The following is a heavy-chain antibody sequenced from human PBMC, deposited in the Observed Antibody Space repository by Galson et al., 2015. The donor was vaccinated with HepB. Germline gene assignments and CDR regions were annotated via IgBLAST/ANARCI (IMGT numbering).Heavy chain of an antibody. CDR1: GFTFSSYA. CDR2: ISGSGGST. V-gene: IGHV3-23*01. CDR3: AKDASAGIAAAGAFDY. J-gene: IGHJ4*02. Sequence: SLRLSCAASGFTFSSYAMSWVRQAPGKGLEWVSAISGSGGSTYYADSVKGRFTISRDNSKNTLYLQMNSLRAEDTAVYYCAKDASAGIAAAGAFDYWGQGTLVTVSS. D-gene: IGHD6-13*01.